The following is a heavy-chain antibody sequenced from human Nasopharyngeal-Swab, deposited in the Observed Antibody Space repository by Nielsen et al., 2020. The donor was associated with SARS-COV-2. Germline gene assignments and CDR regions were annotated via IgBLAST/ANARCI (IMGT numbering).Heavy chain of an antibody. J-gene: IGHJ3*02. CDR1: GFTFSNAW. CDR2: IKSKTDGGTT. V-gene: IGHV3-15*01. Sequence: GGSLRLSCAASGFTFSNAWMNWVRQAPGKGLEWVRRIKSKTDGGTTDYAAPVKGRFTISRDDSKNTLYLQMNSLKTEDTAVYYCTTGTSGAFDIWGQGTMVTVSS. D-gene: IGHD1-14*01. CDR3: TTGTSGAFDI.